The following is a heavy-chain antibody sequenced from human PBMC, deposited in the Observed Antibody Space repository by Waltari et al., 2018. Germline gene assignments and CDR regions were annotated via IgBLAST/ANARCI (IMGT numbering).Heavy chain of an antibody. Sequence: QVQLQQWGAGLLKPSETLSLTCAVYGGSFSGYYWSWIRQPPGRGLEWIGEINHSGSTNYNPSLKSRVTISVDTSKTQFSLKLSSVTAADTAVYYCARGGYVLRFLEWRPAYDYWGQGTLVTVSS. J-gene: IGHJ4*02. D-gene: IGHD3-3*01. CDR1: GGSFSGYY. CDR3: ARGGYVLRFLEWRPAYDY. V-gene: IGHV4-34*01. CDR2: INHSGST.